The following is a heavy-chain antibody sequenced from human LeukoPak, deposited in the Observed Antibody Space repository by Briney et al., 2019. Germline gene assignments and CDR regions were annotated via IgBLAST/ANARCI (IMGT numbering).Heavy chain of an antibody. J-gene: IGHJ4*02. Sequence: SGGSLRLSCAASGFTFSSYAMHWVRQAPGKGLEWVAVISYDGSNKYYADSVKGRFTISRDNSKNTLYLQMNSLRAEDTAVYYCARERITMVRGVIERTLDYWGQGTLVTVSS. CDR2: ISYDGSNK. D-gene: IGHD3-10*01. CDR1: GFTFSSYA. CDR3: ARERITMVRGVIERTLDY. V-gene: IGHV3-30-3*01.